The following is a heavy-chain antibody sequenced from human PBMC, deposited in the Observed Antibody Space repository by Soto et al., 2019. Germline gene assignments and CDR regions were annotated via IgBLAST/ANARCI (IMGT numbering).Heavy chain of an antibody. D-gene: IGHD3-10*01. CDR1: GFTFSTYG. J-gene: IGHJ6*02. CDR3: AKDFKVSGSHYGTLNYYYGMDV. Sequence: GGSLRLSCAASGFTFSTYGMQWVRQAPGKGLEWVAVISYDGYLKYYVDAVKGRFTVARDNSKNTLFLEMNSLRVEDTAVYFCAKDFKVSGSHYGTLNYYYGMDVWGQGTTVTV. V-gene: IGHV3-30*18. CDR2: ISYDGYLK.